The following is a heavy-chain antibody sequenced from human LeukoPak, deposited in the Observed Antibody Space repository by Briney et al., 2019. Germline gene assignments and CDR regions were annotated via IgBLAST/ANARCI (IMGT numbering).Heavy chain of an antibody. J-gene: IGHJ4*02. Sequence: PGGSLRLSCEASRFRFYNIWMGWVRQAPGKRLEWVATINEDRSRTYYVDSVNGRFTISRDSTKNSLFLEMNSLRDEDTAIYYCAGPERFCSCISCYEDYWGRGTRVIVSS. CDR2: INEDRSRT. CDR3: AGPERFCSCISCYEDY. V-gene: IGHV3-7*05. CDR1: RFRFYNIW. D-gene: IGHD2-2*01.